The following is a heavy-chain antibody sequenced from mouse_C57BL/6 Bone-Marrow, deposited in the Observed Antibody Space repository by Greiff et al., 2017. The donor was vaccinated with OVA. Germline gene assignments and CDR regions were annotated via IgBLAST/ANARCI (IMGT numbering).Heavy chain of an antibody. V-gene: IGHV1-81*01. CDR1: GYTFTSYG. J-gene: IGHJ3*01. CDR3: ARCEGNLFAY. CDR2: IYPRSGNT. Sequence: SGAELARPGASVKLSCKASGYTFTSYGISWVKQRTGQGLEWIGEIYPRSGNTYYNEKFKGKATLTADKSSSTAYMELRSLTSEDSAVYFCARCEGNLFAYWGQGTLVTVSA.